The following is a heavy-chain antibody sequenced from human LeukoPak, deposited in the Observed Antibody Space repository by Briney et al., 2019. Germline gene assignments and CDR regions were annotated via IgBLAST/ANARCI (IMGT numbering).Heavy chain of an antibody. Sequence: ASVKVSCKGSRHNFDRYGVNWVRQAPGQGLEWVGWISTYNGNTFYAQKFEGRVTMTTDTSTNTVYMDLRSLRSDDTAVYYCARDLEHCRNIICSNSAYWGQGTLVTVSS. D-gene: IGHD2-2*01. CDR3: ARDLEHCRNIICSNSAY. CDR2: ISTYNGNT. J-gene: IGHJ4*02. V-gene: IGHV1-18*04. CDR1: RHNFDRYG.